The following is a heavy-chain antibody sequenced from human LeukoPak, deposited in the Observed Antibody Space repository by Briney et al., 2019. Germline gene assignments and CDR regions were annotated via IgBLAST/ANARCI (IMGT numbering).Heavy chain of an antibody. V-gene: IGHV3-30*18. CDR3: AKDTSWIQLEGFDY. J-gene: IGHJ4*02. CDR1: GFTFSSYG. Sequence: RRSRRLSCAASGFTFSSYGIHWVRQAPGKGLEWVAVISYDGSNKYYADSVKGRFTISRDNSKNTLYLQMNSLRAEDTAVYYCAKDTSWIQLEGFDYWGQGTLVTVSS. CDR2: ISYDGSNK. D-gene: IGHD5-18*01.